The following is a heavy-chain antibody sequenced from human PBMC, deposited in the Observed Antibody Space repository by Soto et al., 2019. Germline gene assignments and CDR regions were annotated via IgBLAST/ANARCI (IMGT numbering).Heavy chain of an antibody. CDR1: GLPFSTYG. CDR2: IWVDGTNK. V-gene: IGHV3-33*01. CDR3: VRTTVTTHREFDH. Sequence: QVQLMESGGGVVQPVRSIRLSCVGSGLPFSTYGIHWVRQVPGKGLEWVAVIWVDGTNKYYADSVKGRFTISTDNSKNTVYLQMNSLNVEDTAVYYCVRTTVTTHREFDHWGQGTLVTVSS. J-gene: IGHJ4*02. D-gene: IGHD4-4*01.